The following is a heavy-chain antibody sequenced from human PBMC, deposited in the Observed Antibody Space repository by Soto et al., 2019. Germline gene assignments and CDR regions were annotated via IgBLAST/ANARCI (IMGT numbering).Heavy chain of an antibody. Sequence: ASVKVSCKASGYTFTSYAMHWVRQAPGQRLEWMGWINAGNGNTKYSQKFQGRVTITRDTSASTAYMELSSLRSEVTAVYDCARSIVVVTALDYWGQGTLVTVSS. CDR2: INAGNGNT. CDR1: GYTFTSYA. CDR3: ARSIVVVTALDY. J-gene: IGHJ4*02. V-gene: IGHV1-3*01. D-gene: IGHD2-21*02.